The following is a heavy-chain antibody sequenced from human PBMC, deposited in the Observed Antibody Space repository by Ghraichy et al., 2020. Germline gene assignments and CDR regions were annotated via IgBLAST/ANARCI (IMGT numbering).Heavy chain of an antibody. Sequence: SVKVSCKASGGTFSSYAISWVRQAPGQGLEWMGGIIPIFGTANYAQKFQGRVTITADESTSTAYMELSSLRSEDTAVYYCARVPPGGTAYYYYYMDVWGKGTTVTVSS. J-gene: IGHJ6*03. CDR3: ARVPPGGTAYYYYYMDV. V-gene: IGHV1-69*13. CDR1: GGTFSSYA. D-gene: IGHD2-8*02. CDR2: IIPIFGTA.